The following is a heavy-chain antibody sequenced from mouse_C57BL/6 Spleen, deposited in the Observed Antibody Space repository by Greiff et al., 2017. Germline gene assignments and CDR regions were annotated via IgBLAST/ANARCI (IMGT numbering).Heavy chain of an antibody. Sequence: VQLKESGTVLARPGASVKMSCKTSGYTFTSYWMHWVKQRPGQGLEWIGAIYPGNSDTSYNQKFKGKAKLTAVTSASTAYMELSSLTNEDSAVYYGTPFITTVVATGAMDYWGQGTSVTVSS. CDR2: IYPGNSDT. V-gene: IGHV1-5*01. CDR1: GYTFTSYW. J-gene: IGHJ4*01. D-gene: IGHD1-1*01. CDR3: TPFITTVVATGAMDY.